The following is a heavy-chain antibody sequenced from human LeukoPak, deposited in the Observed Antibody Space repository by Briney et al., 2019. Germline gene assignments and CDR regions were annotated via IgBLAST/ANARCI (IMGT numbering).Heavy chain of an antibody. J-gene: IGHJ4*02. CDR2: ISWNSGSI. CDR3: AKDNCGGDCYYDY. D-gene: IGHD2-21*02. V-gene: IGHV3-9*01. CDR1: GFTFDDYA. Sequence: GRSLRLSCAASGFTFDDYAMHWVRHAPGKGLEWVSGISWNSGSIGYADSVKGRFTISRDNAKNSLYLQMNSLRAEDTALYYCAKDNCGGDCYYDYWGQGTLDTVSS.